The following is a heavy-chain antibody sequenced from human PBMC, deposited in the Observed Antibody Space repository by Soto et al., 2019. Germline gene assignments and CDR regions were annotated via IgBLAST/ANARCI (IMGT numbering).Heavy chain of an antibody. Sequence: GGSLRLSCAASGFTFSSYAMSWVRQAPGKGLEWVSSISSSSSTIYYADSVKGRFTISRDNAKNSLYLQMNSLRDEDTAVYYCARANFDLHYYYYYGMDVWGQGTTVTVSS. D-gene: IGHD3-9*01. V-gene: IGHV3-48*02. CDR3: ARANFDLHYYYYYGMDV. CDR2: ISSSSSTI. CDR1: GFTFSSYA. J-gene: IGHJ6*02.